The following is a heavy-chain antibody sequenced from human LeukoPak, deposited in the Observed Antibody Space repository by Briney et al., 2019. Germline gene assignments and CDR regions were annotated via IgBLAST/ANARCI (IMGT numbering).Heavy chain of an antibody. J-gene: IGHJ4*02. Sequence: PSETLSLTCTVSGGSISGSYWSWIRQPPGKGLEWIGYILYSGSTNYNPSHESRVTISVDTSKNQFSLKLSSVTAADTALYYCARGGGWSPYYFDYWGQGTLVTVSS. V-gene: IGHV4-59*01. CDR2: ILYSGST. D-gene: IGHD6-19*01. CDR3: ARGGGWSPYYFDY. CDR1: GGSISGSY.